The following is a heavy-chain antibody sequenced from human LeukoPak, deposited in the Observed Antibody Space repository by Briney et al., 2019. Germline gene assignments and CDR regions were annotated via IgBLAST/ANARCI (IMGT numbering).Heavy chain of an antibody. CDR2: NNVGGST. D-gene: IGHD1-26*01. CDR1: GFTVSSNY. Sequence: GGSLRLSCVASGFTVSSNYMSWVRQAPGKGLEWVSVNNVGGSTYYADSVKGRFTISRDNSKNTLYLQMNSLRAEDTAVYYCARDGFIVGATTTKGGFDYWGQGTLVTVSS. J-gene: IGHJ4*02. V-gene: IGHV3-66*01. CDR3: ARDGFIVGATTTKGGFDY.